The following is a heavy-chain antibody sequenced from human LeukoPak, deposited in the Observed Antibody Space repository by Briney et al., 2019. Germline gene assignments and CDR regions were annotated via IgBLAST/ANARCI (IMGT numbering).Heavy chain of an antibody. CDR3: AKGAYDYIEIAYFDY. CDR2: IIGSSGTT. CDR1: GFSFNNYA. D-gene: IGHD5-12*01. Sequence: PGGSLRLSCVASGFSFNNYAMNWVHQAPGKGLEWVSLIIGSSGTTFYADSVKGRFTISRDKSKSTLYLQMNSLRAEDTAVYYCAKGAYDYIEIAYFDYWGQGSLVTVSS. V-gene: IGHV3-23*01. J-gene: IGHJ4*02.